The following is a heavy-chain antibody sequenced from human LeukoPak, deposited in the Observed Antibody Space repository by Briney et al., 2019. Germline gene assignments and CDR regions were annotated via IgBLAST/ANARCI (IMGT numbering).Heavy chain of an antibody. J-gene: IGHJ5*02. D-gene: IGHD3-10*01. CDR3: ARLRYYGSGSYYKNWFDP. V-gene: IGHV1-8*02. CDR2: MNPNSGNT. CDR1: GGTFSSYD. Sequence: ASVKVSCKASGGTFSSYDINWVRQATGQGLEWMGWMNPNSGNTGYAQKFQGRVTMTRNTSISTAYMELSSLRSEDTAVYYCARLRYYGSGSYYKNWFDPWGQGTLVTVSS.